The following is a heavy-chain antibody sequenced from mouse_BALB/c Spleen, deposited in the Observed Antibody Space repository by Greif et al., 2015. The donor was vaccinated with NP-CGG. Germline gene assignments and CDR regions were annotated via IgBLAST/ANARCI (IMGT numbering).Heavy chain of an antibody. CDR1: GYTFTSYT. CDR2: INPSSGYT. V-gene: IGHV1-4*01. Sequence: VQLQQSGAELARPGASVKMSCKASGYTFTSYTMHWVKQRPGQGLEWIGYINPSSGYTNYNQKFKDKAALTADKSSSTAYMQLSSLTSEDSAVYYCARDGNYVDYAMDYWGQGTSVTVSS. J-gene: IGHJ4*01. D-gene: IGHD2-1*01. CDR3: ARDGNYVDYAMDY.